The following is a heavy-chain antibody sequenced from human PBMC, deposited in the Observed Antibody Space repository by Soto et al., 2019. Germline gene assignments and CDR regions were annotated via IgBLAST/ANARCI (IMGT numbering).Heavy chain of an antibody. CDR3: ARGGFGGYSGYVLSY. CDR1: GGTFSSYA. CDR2: IIPIFGTA. D-gene: IGHD5-12*01. V-gene: IGHV1-69*13. J-gene: IGHJ4*02. Sequence: ASVKVSCKASGGTFSSYAISWVRQAPGQGLEWMGGIIPIFGTANYAQKFQGRVTITADESTSTAYMELSSLRSEDTAVYYCARGGFGGYSGYVLSYWGQGTLVTVSS.